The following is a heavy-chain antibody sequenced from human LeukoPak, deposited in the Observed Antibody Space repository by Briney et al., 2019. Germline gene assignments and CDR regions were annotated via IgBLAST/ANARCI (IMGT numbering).Heavy chain of an antibody. CDR2: VSSGSSTI. D-gene: IGHD6-6*01. J-gene: IGHJ4*02. V-gene: IGHV3-48*04. Sequence: GGSLRLSCAASGFSLGSYSMNWVRQAPGKGLDWDSYVSSGSSTIYYADSVKGRFTISRDNAKNSLYLQMNSLRAEDTAVYYCARGSSSGRGALDYWGQGTLVTVSS. CDR1: GFSLGSYS. CDR3: ARGSSSGRGALDY.